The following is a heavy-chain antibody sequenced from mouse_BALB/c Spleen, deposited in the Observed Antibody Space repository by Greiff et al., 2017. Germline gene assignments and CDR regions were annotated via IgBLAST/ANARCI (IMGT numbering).Heavy chain of an antibody. J-gene: IGHJ3*01. V-gene: IGHV1-69*02. CDR2: IYPSDSYT. CDR3: TREIYDGAWFAY. CDR1: GYTFTSYW. Sequence: VQLQQSGAELVRPGASVKLSCKASGYTFTSYWINWVKQRPGQGLEWIGNIYPSDSYTNYNQKFKDKATLTVDKSSSTAYMQLSSPTSEDSAVYYCTREIYDGAWFAYWGQGTLVTVSA. D-gene: IGHD2-12*01.